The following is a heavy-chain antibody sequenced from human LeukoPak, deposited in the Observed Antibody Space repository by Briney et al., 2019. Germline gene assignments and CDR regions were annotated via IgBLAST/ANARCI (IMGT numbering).Heavy chain of an antibody. J-gene: IGHJ4*02. V-gene: IGHV4-34*01. CDR3: ARAQFQERPVDY. CDR2: INHSGST. D-gene: IGHD5-24*01. Sequence: SETLSLTCAVYGGSFSGYYWSWIRQPPGKGLEWIGEINHSGSTNYNPSLKSRVTISLDTSKNQFSLKLSSVTAADTAVYYCARAQFQERPVDYWGQGTLVTVSS. CDR1: GGSFSGYY.